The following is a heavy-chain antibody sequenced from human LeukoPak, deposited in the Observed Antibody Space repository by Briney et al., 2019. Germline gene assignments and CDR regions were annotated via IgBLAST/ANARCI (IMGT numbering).Heavy chain of an antibody. D-gene: IGHD3-22*01. CDR2: ITRSSYI. J-gene: IGHJ3*02. CDR3: AWYVSSGRRDAFDI. V-gene: IGHV3-21*01. Sequence: GGSLRLSCAASGFTFSSYVMHWVRPAPGKGLEWVSSITRSSYIYYADSVKGRFTISRDNAKNSLYLQMNSLRAEDTAVYYCAWYVSSGRRDAFDIWGQGTMVTVSS. CDR1: GFTFSSYV.